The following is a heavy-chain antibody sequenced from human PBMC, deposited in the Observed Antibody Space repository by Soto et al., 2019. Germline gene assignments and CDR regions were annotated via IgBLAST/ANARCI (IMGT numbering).Heavy chain of an antibody. CDR2: IYFSGST. CDR3: ARRCTVTNYWYFDL. D-gene: IGHD4-17*01. V-gene: IGHV4-59*01. Sequence: SDTLSLTCTVSGGSISSYYWSWIRQPPGKGLEWIGYIYFSGSTNYNPSLKSRVTISVDTSKNQFSLKLSSISAADTAVYYCARRCTVTNYWYFDLWGRGTLVTVSS. CDR1: GGSISSYY. J-gene: IGHJ2*01.